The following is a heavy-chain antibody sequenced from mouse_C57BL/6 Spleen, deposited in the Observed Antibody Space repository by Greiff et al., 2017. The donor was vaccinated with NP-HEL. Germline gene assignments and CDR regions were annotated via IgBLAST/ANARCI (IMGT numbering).Heavy chain of an antibody. J-gene: IGHJ4*01. V-gene: IGHV1-82*01. CDR1: GYAFSSSW. Sequence: VQLQESGPELVKPGASVKISCKASGYAFSSSWMNWVKQRPGKGLEWIGRIYPGDGDTNYNGKFKGKATLTADKSSSTAYIQLSSLTSEDSAVYFCARSPRGDYAMDYWGQGTSVTVSS. CDR2: IYPGDGDT. CDR3: ARSPRGDYAMDY.